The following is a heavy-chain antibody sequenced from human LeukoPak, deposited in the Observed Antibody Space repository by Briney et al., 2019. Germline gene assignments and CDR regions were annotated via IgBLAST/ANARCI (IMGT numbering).Heavy chain of an antibody. V-gene: IGHV4-59*01. CDR3: ARGLGGYCSGGSCYSADH. Sequence: PSETLSLTCTVSGGSISSYYWSWIRQPPGKGLEWIGYIYYSGSTNYNPSTNYNPSLKSRVTISVDTSKNQFSLKLSSATAADTAVYYCARGLGGYCSGGSCYSADHWGQGTLVTVSS. CDR2: IYYSGST. J-gene: IGHJ4*02. D-gene: IGHD2-15*01. CDR1: GGSISSYY.